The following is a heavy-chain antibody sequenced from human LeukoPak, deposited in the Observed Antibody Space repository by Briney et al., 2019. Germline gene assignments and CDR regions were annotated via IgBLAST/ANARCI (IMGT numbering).Heavy chain of an antibody. V-gene: IGHV3-23*01. D-gene: IGHD6-6*01. CDR3: VKDNWYGSSSYFNS. J-gene: IGHJ4*02. CDR1: GFTFSTYV. Sequence: HPGGSLRLSCAASGFTFSTYVMSWVRQAPGKGLEWVATISGGTGSTHYADSVRGRFTISRDNSKNTLYLQLNSLRAEDTAVYYCVKDNWYGSSSYFNSWGQGTLVTVSS. CDR2: ISGGTGST.